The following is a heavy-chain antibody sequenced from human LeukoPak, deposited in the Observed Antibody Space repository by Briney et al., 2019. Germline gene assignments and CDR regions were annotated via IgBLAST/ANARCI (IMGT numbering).Heavy chain of an antibody. Sequence: SETLSLTCTVSGYSISSGYYWGWIRQPPGKGLGWIGSIYHSGSTYYNPSLKSRVTISVDTSKNQFSLNLSPVTAADTAVYYCAREKYQLLAVGFDPWGQGTLVTVSS. J-gene: IGHJ5*02. CDR2: IYHSGST. CDR1: GYSISSGYY. CDR3: AREKYQLLAVGFDP. V-gene: IGHV4-38-2*02. D-gene: IGHD2-2*01.